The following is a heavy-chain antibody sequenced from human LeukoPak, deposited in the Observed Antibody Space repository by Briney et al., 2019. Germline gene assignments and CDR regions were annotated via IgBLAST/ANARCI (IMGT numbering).Heavy chain of an antibody. CDR2: MNPNSGNT. D-gene: IGHD6-13*01. CDR3: ARIAAPGNRRLNY. Sequence: ASVKVSCKASGYTFTTYDINWVRQATGQGLEWMGWMNPNSGNTGYAQKFQGRVTMTRNTSISTAYMELSNLRSEDTAVYYCARIAAPGNRRLNYWGQGTLVTVSS. V-gene: IGHV1-8*01. CDR1: GYTFTTYD. J-gene: IGHJ4*02.